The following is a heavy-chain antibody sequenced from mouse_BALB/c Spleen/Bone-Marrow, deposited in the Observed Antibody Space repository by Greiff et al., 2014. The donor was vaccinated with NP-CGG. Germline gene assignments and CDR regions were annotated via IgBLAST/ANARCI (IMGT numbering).Heavy chain of an antibody. CDR1: GYTFTNHY. Sequence: VNLVESGAELVKPGASVKLSCKTSGYTFTNHYIYWVKQRPGQGLEWIGEINPGNGGTNFNERFKSKATLTVDKSSTTAYILLTSLTSEDSAVYYCARGSPYWGQGTLVTVSA. V-gene: IGHV1S81*02. J-gene: IGHJ3*01. D-gene: IGHD6-2*01. CDR2: INPGNGGT. CDR3: ARGSPY.